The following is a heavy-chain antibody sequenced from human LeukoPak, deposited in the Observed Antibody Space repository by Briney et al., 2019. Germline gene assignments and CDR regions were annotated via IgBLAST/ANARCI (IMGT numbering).Heavy chain of an antibody. Sequence: SETLSLTCTVSGASISSDYWTWIRQPPGMGLEWIGYIYYSGSTNYNLSLKSRVTMSVDTSRNQFSLELPSVTAADSAVYYCARYLRQPGTFYLDHWGQGTLVTVSS. CDR3: ARYLRQPGTFYLDH. CDR1: GASISSDY. J-gene: IGHJ4*02. D-gene: IGHD3-16*01. CDR2: IYYSGST. V-gene: IGHV4-59*01.